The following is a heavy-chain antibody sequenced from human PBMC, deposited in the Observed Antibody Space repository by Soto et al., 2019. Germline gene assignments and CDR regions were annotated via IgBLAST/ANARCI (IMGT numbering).Heavy chain of an antibody. CDR2: IMPIPGTA. D-gene: IGHD2-2*01. CDR1: GGTFSSYA. Sequence: QVQLVQSGAEVKKPGSSVKVSCKASGGTFSSYAISWVRHAPGQGLEWMGGIMPIPGTANYAQKFQGRVTITEDESTSTAYMELSSLRSEDTAVYYCARSQGSSTSLEIYYYYYYGMDVWGQGTTVTVSS. V-gene: IGHV1-69*01. CDR3: ARSQGSSTSLEIYYYYYYGMDV. J-gene: IGHJ6*02.